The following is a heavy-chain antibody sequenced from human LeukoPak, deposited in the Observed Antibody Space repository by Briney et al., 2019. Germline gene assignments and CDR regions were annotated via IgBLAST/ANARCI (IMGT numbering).Heavy chain of an antibody. Sequence: KASETLSLTCTVSGGSISSSSYYWGWIRQPPGKGLEWIGTVSESGNTYYNPSLRSRVTISEDTSKKQFSLKLTSVTAADTAVYYCARQGDGGRAYDHWGQGTLVTVSS. V-gene: IGHV4-39*01. D-gene: IGHD4-23*01. CDR1: GGSISSSSYY. CDR3: ARQGDGGRAYDH. CDR2: VSESGNT. J-gene: IGHJ4*02.